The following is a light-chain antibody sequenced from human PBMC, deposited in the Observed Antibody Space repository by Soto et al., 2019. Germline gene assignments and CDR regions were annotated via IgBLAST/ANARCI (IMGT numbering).Light chain of an antibody. Sequence: EIVLTQSPATLSSSPGETATRSCRASQYVGTRLAWYQHKPGQAPRLLIYYTSNRATGIPARFSGSGSGTDFTLTISSLQPEDFATYYCQQSYSVPLTFGGGTKVDIK. CDR2: YTS. J-gene: IGKJ4*01. V-gene: IGKV3-11*01. CDR3: QQSYSVPLT. CDR1: QYVGTR.